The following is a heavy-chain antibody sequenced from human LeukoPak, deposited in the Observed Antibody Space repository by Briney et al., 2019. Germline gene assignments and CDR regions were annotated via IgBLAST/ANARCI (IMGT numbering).Heavy chain of an antibody. CDR3: ARGNLYYLDSSGYYFKFDY. J-gene: IGHJ4*02. D-gene: IGHD3-22*01. CDR1: GGSFSGYY. Sequence: SETLSLTCAVYGGSFSGYYWSWIRQPPGKGLEWIGEIDHRGSTNYNPSLKSRVTISVDTTKNQFSLKLSSVTAADTAVYYCARGNLYYLDSSGYYFKFDYWGQGTLVTVSS. CDR2: IDHRGST. V-gene: IGHV4-34*01.